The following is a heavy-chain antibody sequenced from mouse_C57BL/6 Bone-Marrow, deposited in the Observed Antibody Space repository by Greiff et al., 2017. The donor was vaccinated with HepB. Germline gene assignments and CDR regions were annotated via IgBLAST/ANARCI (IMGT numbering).Heavy chain of an antibody. Sequence: EVQLMESGGGLVKPGGSLKLSCAASGFTFSSYTMSWVRQTPEKRLEWVATISGGGGNTYYPDSVKGRFTISRDNAKNTLYLQMSSLRSEDTALYYCARHRIYYDYDYWYFDVWGTGTTVTVSS. V-gene: IGHV5-9*01. CDR2: ISGGGGNT. CDR1: GFTFSSYT. J-gene: IGHJ1*03. D-gene: IGHD2-4*01. CDR3: ARHRIYYDYDYWYFDV.